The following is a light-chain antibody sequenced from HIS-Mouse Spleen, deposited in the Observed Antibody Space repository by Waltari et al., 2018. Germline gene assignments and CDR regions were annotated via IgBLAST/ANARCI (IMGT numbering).Light chain of an antibody. V-gene: IGLV2-8*01. J-gene: IGLJ1*01. CDR1: GSDVRGYNY. CDR3: SSYAGSNNYV. Sequence: QSALTQPPSASGSPGQSVTIPCTGTGSDVRGYNYVTWYHQHPGKAPKPMIYEVSKRPSGVPDRFSGSKSGNTASLTVSGLQAEDEADYYCSSYAGSNNYVFGTGTKVTVL. CDR2: EVS.